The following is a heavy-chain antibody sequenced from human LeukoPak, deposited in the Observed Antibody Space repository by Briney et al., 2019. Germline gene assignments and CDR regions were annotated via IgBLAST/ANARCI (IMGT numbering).Heavy chain of an antibody. J-gene: IGHJ4*02. CDR2: INTSGGST. D-gene: IGHD3-16*02. Sequence: PGGSLRLSCAASGFTFSSYGMSWVRQAPGKGLEWVSAINTSGGSTYYADSVKGRFTISRDNSKNTLFLQMSSLRAEDTAVYYCAKEAVGKSYGSDWGQGTLVTVSS. CDR1: GFTFSSYG. V-gene: IGHV3-23*01. CDR3: AKEAVGKSYGSD.